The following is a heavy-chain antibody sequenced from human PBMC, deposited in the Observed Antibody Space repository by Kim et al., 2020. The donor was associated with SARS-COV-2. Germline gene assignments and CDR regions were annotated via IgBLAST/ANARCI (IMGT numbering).Heavy chain of an antibody. J-gene: IGHJ1*01. CDR1: GYTFTGYY. D-gene: IGHD5-12*01. CDR2: INPNSGGT. V-gene: IGHV1-2*02. CDR3: ARDGEMATIMEYFQH. Sequence: ASVKVSCKASGYTFTGYYMHWVRQAPGQGLEWMGWINPNSGGTNYAQKFQGRVTMTRDTSISTAYMELSRLRSDDTAVYYCARDGEMATIMEYFQHWGQGTLVTVSS.